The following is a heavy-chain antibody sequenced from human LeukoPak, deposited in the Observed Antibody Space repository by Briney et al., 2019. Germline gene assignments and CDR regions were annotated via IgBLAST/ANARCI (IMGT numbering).Heavy chain of an antibody. CDR3: ARDQIYGDPGGFDFDI. Sequence: GGSLRLSCAASGFTFSSYSMNWVRQAPGKGLEWVSSISGSGSYIYYADSVKGRFTISRDNAKNSLYLQMNSLRAEDTAVYYCARDQIYGDPGGFDFDIWGQGTMVTVSS. D-gene: IGHD4-17*01. J-gene: IGHJ3*02. CDR1: GFTFSSYS. V-gene: IGHV3-21*01. CDR2: ISGSGSYI.